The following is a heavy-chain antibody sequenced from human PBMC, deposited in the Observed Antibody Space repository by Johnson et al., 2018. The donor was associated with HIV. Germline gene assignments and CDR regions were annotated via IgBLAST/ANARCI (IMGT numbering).Heavy chain of an antibody. D-gene: IGHD6-6*01. CDR1: GFTFSDYG. CDR2: IWYDGSNK. Sequence: QMQLVESGGGLVQPGRSLRLSCAASGFTFSDYGMHWVRQAPGKGLEWVAVIWYDGSNKNYVDSVKGRFTISRDNSKNTLYLQMNSLRPEDTAVYYCARDMGHRQLARDAFDIWGQGIMVTVSS. V-gene: IGHV3-30*19. J-gene: IGHJ3*02. CDR3: ARDMGHRQLARDAFDI.